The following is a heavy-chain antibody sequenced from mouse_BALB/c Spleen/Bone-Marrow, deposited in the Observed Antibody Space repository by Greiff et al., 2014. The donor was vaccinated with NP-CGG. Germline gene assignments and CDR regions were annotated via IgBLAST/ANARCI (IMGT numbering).Heavy chain of an antibody. D-gene: IGHD4-1*01. CDR1: GYTFTDYN. J-gene: IGHJ2*01. Sequence: EVQLQQSGPELVKPGASVKTSCKASGYTFTDYNMHWVKQSHGKSLVWIGYIYPYNGGTGYNQKFKSKATLTVDNSSSTAYMELRSLTSEDSAVYYCARLGRDYWGQGTTLTVSS. CDR3: ARLGRDY. V-gene: IGHV1S29*02. CDR2: IYPYNGGT.